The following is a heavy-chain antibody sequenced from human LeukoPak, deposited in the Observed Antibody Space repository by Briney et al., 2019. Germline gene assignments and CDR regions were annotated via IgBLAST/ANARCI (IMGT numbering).Heavy chain of an antibody. CDR3: ATADSSGYWAIDY. V-gene: IGHV1-24*01. J-gene: IGHJ4*02. Sequence: ASVKVSCKVSGYTLTELSMHWVRQAPGKGFEWMGGFDPEDGETIYAQKFQGRVTMTEDTSTDTAYMELSSLRSEDTAVYYCATADSSGYWAIDYWGQGTLVTVSS. D-gene: IGHD3-22*01. CDR2: FDPEDGET. CDR1: GYTLTELS.